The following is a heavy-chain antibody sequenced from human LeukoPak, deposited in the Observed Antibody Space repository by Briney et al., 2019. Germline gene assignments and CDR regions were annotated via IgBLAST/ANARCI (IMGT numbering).Heavy chain of an antibody. CDR1: GGSFSGYY. CDR2: INHSGST. J-gene: IGHJ4*02. V-gene: IGHV4-34*01. D-gene: IGHD5-24*01. CDR3: LRSLPQEAFDY. Sequence: SETLSLTCTVYGGSFSGYYWSWIRQPPGRGLEWIGDINHSGSTNYNPSLKSRFTISVDTSKNQFSLKLSSVTAAYTALYYLLRSLPQEAFDYWGQGTLGTVSS.